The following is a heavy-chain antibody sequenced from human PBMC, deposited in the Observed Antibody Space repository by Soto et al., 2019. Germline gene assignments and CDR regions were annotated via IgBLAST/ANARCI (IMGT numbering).Heavy chain of an antibody. CDR3: ARVGGYIWGFDF. CDR1: GYTFRSYG. V-gene: IGHV1-18*04. Sequence: QVQLVQSGSEVKKPGASVKVSCKASGYTFRSYGISWVRQAPGQGLECMGWISVYNGDKNYGQKFQGRGTMTTDTSTATAYMELDNLTSDDTAVYYCARVGGYIWGFDFWGQGTLVTVSS. J-gene: IGHJ4*02. D-gene: IGHD5-18*01. CDR2: ISVYNGDK.